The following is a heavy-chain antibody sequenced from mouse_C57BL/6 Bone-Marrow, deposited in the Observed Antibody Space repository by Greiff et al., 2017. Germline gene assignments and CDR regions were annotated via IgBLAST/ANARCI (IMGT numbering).Heavy chain of an antibody. CDR1: GFSLTSYG. D-gene: IGHD1-1*01. CDR3: ARKGHYYGSSFDY. CDR2: IWSGGST. V-gene: IGHV2-2*01. Sequence: QVHVKQSGPGLVQPSQSLSITCTVSGFSLTSYGVHWVRQSPGTGLEWLGVIWSGGSTDYTAAFISRLSISKANSKSHVFFKMNSLQADNTAIYYCARKGHYYGSSFDYWGQGTTLTVSA. J-gene: IGHJ2*01.